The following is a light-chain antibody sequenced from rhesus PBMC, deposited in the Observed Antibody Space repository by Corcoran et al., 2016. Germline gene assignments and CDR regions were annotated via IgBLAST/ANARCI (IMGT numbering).Light chain of an antibody. CDR2: YAN. CDR3: QQCYTTPYN. J-gene: IGKJ2*01. CDR1: QGINNY. Sequence: DIQMSQSPPSLSASVGDRVTITCRASQGINNYLNWYQEKPGKAPKLLIYYANTLASGVSSMFSGSGSGTEYTLTISSLQPEYFATYYCQQCYTTPYNFGQGTKVEIK. V-gene: IGKV1-32*03.